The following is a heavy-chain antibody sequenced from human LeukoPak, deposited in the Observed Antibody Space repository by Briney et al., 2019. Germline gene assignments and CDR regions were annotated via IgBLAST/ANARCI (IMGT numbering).Heavy chain of an antibody. D-gene: IGHD6-13*01. CDR2: IRYDGSNK. V-gene: IGHV3-30*02. CDR1: GFTFSSYG. Sequence: PGGTLRLSCVASGFTFSSYGMNWVRQAPGKGLEWVAFIRYDGSNKYYADSVKGRFTISRDNSKNTLYLQMNSLRAEDTAVYYCAKDRDSSSWFFDYWGQGTLVTVSS. J-gene: IGHJ4*02. CDR3: AKDRDSSSWFFDY.